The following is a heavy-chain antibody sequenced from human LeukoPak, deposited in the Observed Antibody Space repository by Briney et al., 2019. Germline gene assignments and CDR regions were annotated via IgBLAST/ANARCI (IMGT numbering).Heavy chain of an antibody. D-gene: IGHD3-16*01. CDR1: GFTSSSYG. V-gene: IGHV3-23*01. CDR3: AKMNVAFGRVGSDY. CDR2: ISGSGGST. J-gene: IGHJ4*02. Sequence: SGGTLRLSCAASGFTSSSYGMSWVRQAPGKVMEWVSAISGSGGSTYYADSVKGRFTISRDNSKNTLYLQMNSLRAENTAVYYCAKMNVAFGRVGSDYWGQGTLVTVSS.